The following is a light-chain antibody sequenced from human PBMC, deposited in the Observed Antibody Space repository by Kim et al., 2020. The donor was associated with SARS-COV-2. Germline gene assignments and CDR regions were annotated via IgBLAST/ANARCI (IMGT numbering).Light chain of an antibody. CDR3: QTWGTGIWV. V-gene: IGLV4-69*01. Sequence: ASVKLTCTLSSGHSSYAIAWHQQQPEKGPRYLMKLNSDGSHSKGDGIPDRFSGSSSGAERYLTISSLQSEDDADYYCQTWGTGIWVFGGGTKLTVL. CDR1: SGHSSYA. J-gene: IGLJ3*02. CDR2: LNSDGSH.